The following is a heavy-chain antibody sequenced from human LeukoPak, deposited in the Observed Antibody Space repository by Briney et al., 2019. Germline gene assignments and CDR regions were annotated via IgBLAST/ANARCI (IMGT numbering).Heavy chain of an antibody. Sequence: SETLSLTCTVSGYSISSGYYWGWIRQPPGKGLEWIGSIYYSGSTYYNPSLKSRVTISVDTSKNQFSLKLSSVTAADTAVYYCARPEATSGAFDIWGQGTMVTVSS. D-gene: IGHD5-12*01. CDR2: IYYSGST. CDR1: GYSISSGYY. J-gene: IGHJ3*02. V-gene: IGHV4-38-2*02. CDR3: ARPEATSGAFDI.